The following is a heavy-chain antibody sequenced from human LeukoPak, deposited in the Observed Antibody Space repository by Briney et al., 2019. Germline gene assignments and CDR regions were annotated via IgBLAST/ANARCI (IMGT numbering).Heavy chain of an antibody. CDR3: AREDILTGSAAY. CDR2: IYTSGST. D-gene: IGHD3-9*01. Sequence: SQTLSLTCTVSGGSFSSGSYYWSWIRQPAGKGLEWIGRIYTSGSTNYNPSLKSRVTISVDTSKNQFSLKLSSVTAADTAVYYCAREDILTGSAAYWGQGTLVTVSS. J-gene: IGHJ4*02. CDR1: GGSFSSGSYY. V-gene: IGHV4-61*02.